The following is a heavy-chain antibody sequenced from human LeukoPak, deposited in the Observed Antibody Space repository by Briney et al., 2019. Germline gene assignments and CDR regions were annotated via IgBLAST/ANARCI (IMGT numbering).Heavy chain of an antibody. J-gene: IGHJ6*04. D-gene: IGHD3-3*01. Sequence: GGSLRLSCAASGFTFDDYGMSWVRQAQGKGLEWVSGINWNGGRTGYADSVEGLFTISRDNAARSLCLQINSLRDEDTALYYCARGGITIFGVVNPPDVWGKGTTVTVSS. CDR2: INWNGGRT. V-gene: IGHV3-20*04. CDR1: GFTFDDYG. CDR3: ARGGITIFGVVNPPDV.